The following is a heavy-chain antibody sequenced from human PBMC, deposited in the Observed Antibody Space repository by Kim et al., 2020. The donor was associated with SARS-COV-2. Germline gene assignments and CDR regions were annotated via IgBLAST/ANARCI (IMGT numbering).Heavy chain of an antibody. CDR2: TSGSGSRT. V-gene: IGHV3-23*01. CDR1: GFSFSSNA. D-gene: IGHD4-4*01. CDR3: AKVEPEKTNSNYFYYYYMDV. Sequence: GGSLRLSCAASGFSFSSNAMTWVRQAPGKGLEWVSHTSGSGSRTYYADSVKGRFTISRDNSKNTLYLQMNSLSAEDTAVYYCAKVEPEKTNSNYFYYYYMDVWGNGTTVTVSS. J-gene: IGHJ6*03.